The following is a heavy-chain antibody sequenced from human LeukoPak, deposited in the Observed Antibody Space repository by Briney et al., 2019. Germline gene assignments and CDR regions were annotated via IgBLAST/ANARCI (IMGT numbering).Heavy chain of an antibody. J-gene: IGHJ4*02. D-gene: IGHD3-22*01. CDR3: ARRHYYDSSGYCYPLDY. CDR2: IYPGDSDT. V-gene: IGHV5-51*01. CDR1: GYSFTSYW. Sequence: GESLKISCKGSGYSFTSYWIGWVRQMPGKGLEWMGIIYPGDSDTRYSPSFQGQVTISADKSISTAYLQWSSLKASDTAMYYCARRHYYDSSGYCYPLDYWGQGTLVTVSS.